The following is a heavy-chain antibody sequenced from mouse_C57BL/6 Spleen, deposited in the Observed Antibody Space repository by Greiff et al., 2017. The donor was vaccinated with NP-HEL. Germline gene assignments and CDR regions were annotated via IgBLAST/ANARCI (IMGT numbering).Heavy chain of an antibody. Sequence: VQLKQPGAELVMPGASVKLSCKASGYTFTSYWMHWVKQRPGQGLEWIGEIDPSDSYTNYNQKFKGKSTLTVDKSSSTAYMQLSSLTSEDSAVYYCARGGATTVALYYYAMDYWGQGTSVTVSS. CDR1: GYTFTSYW. CDR3: ARGGATTVALYYYAMDY. J-gene: IGHJ4*01. D-gene: IGHD1-1*01. V-gene: IGHV1-69*01. CDR2: IDPSDSYT.